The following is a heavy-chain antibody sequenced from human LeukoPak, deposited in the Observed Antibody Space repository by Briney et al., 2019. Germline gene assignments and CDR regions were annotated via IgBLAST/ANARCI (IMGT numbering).Heavy chain of an antibody. CDR2: IYYSGST. CDR1: GGSISSGDYY. V-gene: IGHV4-30-4*08. J-gene: IGHJ4*02. D-gene: IGHD3-16*01. Sequence: SETLSLTXTVSGGSISSGDYYWSWIRQPPGKGLEWIGYIYYSGSTYYNPSLKSRVTISVDTSKNQFSLKLSSVTAADTAVYYCARVPGRHEKGGIDYWGQGTLVTVSS. CDR3: ARVPGRHEKGGIDY.